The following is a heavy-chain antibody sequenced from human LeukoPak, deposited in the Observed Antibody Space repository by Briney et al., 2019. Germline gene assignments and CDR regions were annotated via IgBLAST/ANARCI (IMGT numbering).Heavy chain of an antibody. D-gene: IGHD4-11*01. CDR2: VDQTGST. Sequence: PSETLSLTCTVSGGSISSYYWTWIRQPPGKGLEWIGYVDQTGSTKFNPSLNGRVSISRDTSKNFFSLRLRSVTAADTAVYFCARGRVSSSTWYSTYYYFFYMDFWGKGTTVTVSS. J-gene: IGHJ6*03. CDR1: GGSISSYY. CDR3: ARGRVSSSTWYSTYYYFFYMDF. V-gene: IGHV4-59*01.